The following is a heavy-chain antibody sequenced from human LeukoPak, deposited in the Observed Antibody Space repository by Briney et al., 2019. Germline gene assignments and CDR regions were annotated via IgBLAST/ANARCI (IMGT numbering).Heavy chain of an antibody. Sequence: GGSLRLSCAASGFTFSSYEMNWVRQAPGKGLEWVSYISSSGSTTYYADSVKGRFTISRDNAKNSLYLQMNSLRAEDTAVYYCARDLYGSGSYYYFDYWGQGTLVTVSS. CDR2: ISSSGSTT. V-gene: IGHV3-48*03. D-gene: IGHD3-10*01. J-gene: IGHJ4*02. CDR3: ARDLYGSGSYYYFDY. CDR1: GFTFSSYE.